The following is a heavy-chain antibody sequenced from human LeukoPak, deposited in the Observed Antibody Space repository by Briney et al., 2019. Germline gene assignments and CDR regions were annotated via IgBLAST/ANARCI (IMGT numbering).Heavy chain of an antibody. D-gene: IGHD5-18*01. V-gene: IGHV3-7*01. CDR2: IKQDGSEK. CDR1: GFTFGSYA. J-gene: IGHJ4*02. Sequence: GGSLRLSCAASGFTFGSYAMSWVRQAPGKGLEWVANIKQDGSEKFYGDSVKGRFTISRDNAKNSLYLQMNSLRAEDTAMYYCARGSSGRNIGMVDYWGQGILVTVSS. CDR3: ARGSSGRNIGMVDY.